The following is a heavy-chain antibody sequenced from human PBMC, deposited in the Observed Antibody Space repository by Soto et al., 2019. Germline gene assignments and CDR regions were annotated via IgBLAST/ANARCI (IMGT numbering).Heavy chain of an antibody. Sequence: QVQLQESGPGLVKPSQTLSLTCTVSGGSISSGDYYWSWIRQPPGKGLEWIGYIYYSGSTYYNPSLKSRVTISVDTSKNQFSLKLSSVTAADTAVYYCASGSYDILTGYHYGMDVWGQGTTVTVSS. D-gene: IGHD3-9*01. J-gene: IGHJ6*02. CDR1: GGSISSGDYY. CDR3: ASGSYDILTGYHYGMDV. V-gene: IGHV4-30-4*01. CDR2: IYYSGST.